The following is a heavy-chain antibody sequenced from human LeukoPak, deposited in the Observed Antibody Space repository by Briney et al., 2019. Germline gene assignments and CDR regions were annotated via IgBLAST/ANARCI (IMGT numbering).Heavy chain of an antibody. Sequence: PGGSLRLSCAASGFTFSSYAMSWVRQAPGKGLEWVSGFSGRGGDTYHADSVKGRFTISRDNSKNMLYLQMNSLRAEDTAVYYCAKRVRATGGPLDYWGQGTLVTVSS. CDR2: FSGRGGDT. CDR1: GFTFSSYA. V-gene: IGHV3-23*01. J-gene: IGHJ4*02. CDR3: AKRVRATGGPLDY. D-gene: IGHD1-26*01.